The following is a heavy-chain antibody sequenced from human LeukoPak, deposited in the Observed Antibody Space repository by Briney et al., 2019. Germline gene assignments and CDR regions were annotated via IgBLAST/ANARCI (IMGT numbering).Heavy chain of an antibody. D-gene: IGHD5-24*01. V-gene: IGHV3-7*01. J-gene: IGHJ4*02. CDR2: IKQDGSEK. CDR3: ARHRSGWLQSSFDY. Sequence: GGSLRLSCAASGFTFSSYWMSWVRQAPGKGLEWVANIKQDGSEKYYVDSVKGRFTISRDNAKNSLYLQMNSLRAEDTAVYYCARHRSGWLQSSFDYWGQGTLVTVSS. CDR1: GFTFSSYW.